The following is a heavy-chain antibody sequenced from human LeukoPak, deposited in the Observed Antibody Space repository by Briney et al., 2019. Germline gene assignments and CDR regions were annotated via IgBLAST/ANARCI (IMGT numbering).Heavy chain of an antibody. D-gene: IGHD3-10*01. CDR1: GGSISSYY. J-gene: IGHJ4*02. CDR2: IYTSGST. Sequence: ETLSLTCTVSGGSISSYYWSWIRQPAGKGLEWIGRIYTSGSTNYNPSLKSRVTMSVDTSKDQFSLKLSSVTAADTAVYYCARSARGVPFNYFDYWGQGTLVTVSS. CDR3: ARSARGVPFNYFDY. V-gene: IGHV4-4*07.